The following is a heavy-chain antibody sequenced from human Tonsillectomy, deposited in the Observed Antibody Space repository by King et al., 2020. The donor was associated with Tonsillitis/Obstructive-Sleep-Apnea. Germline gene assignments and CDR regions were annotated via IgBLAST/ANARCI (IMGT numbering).Heavy chain of an antibody. Sequence: VQLVESGGGVVQPGRSLRLSCAASGFTFSSYGMHWVRQAPGKGLEWVAVIWYDGSNKYYADSVKGRFTISRDNSKNTLYLQMNSLRAEDTAVYYCARIWPTGRVTPERDDAFDISGQGTMVTVSS. CDR2: IWYDGSNK. J-gene: IGHJ3*02. CDR3: ARIWPTGRVTPERDDAFDI. V-gene: IGHV3-33*01. CDR1: GFTFSSYG. D-gene: IGHD2-21*02.